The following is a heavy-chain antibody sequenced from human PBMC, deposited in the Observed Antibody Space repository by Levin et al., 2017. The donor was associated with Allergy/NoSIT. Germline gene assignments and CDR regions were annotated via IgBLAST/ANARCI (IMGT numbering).Heavy chain of an antibody. CDR1: GYSFTSYW. D-gene: IGHD1-7*01. CDR3: ARLGGGELELLSPFDY. J-gene: IGHJ4*02. CDR2: IYPGDSDT. V-gene: IGHV5-51*01. Sequence: KVSCKGSGYSFTSYWIGWVRQMPGKGLEWMGIIYPGDSDTRYSPSFQGQVTISADKSISTAYLQWSSLKASDTAMYYCARLGGGELELLSPFDYWGQGTLVTVSS.